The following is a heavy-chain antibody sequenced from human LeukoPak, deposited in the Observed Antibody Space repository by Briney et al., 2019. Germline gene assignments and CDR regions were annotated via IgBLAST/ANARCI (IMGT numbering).Heavy chain of an antibody. CDR2: ISTSSSYI. Sequence: GGSLRLSCAASGFTFSSYSMNWVRQAPGKGLEWVSCISTSSSYIYYADSVKGRFTISRDNSKNTLYLQMNSLRAEDTAVYYCAKVGTVTTFYYYYMDVWGKGTTVTVSS. J-gene: IGHJ6*03. V-gene: IGHV3-21*04. CDR1: GFTFSSYS. D-gene: IGHD4-11*01. CDR3: AKVGTVTTFYYYYMDV.